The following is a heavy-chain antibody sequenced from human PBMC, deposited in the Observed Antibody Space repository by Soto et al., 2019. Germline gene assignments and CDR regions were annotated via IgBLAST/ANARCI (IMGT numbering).Heavy chain of an antibody. CDR1: GGSISSSSYY. Sequence: SETLSLTCTVSGGSISSSSYYWGWIRQPPGKGLEWIGSIYYSGSTYYNPSLKSRVTISVDTSKNQFSLKLSSVTAADTAVYYCARRTAYDFWSGYYTGWFDPWGQGTLVTVSS. J-gene: IGHJ5*02. CDR3: ARRTAYDFWSGYYTGWFDP. CDR2: IYYSGST. V-gene: IGHV4-39*01. D-gene: IGHD3-3*01.